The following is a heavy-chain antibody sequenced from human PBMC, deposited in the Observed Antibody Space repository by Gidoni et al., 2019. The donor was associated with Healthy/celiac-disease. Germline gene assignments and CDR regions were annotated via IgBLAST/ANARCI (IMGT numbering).Heavy chain of an antibody. Sequence: EVQLLEFGGGLVQPGGSLRPSCAASGFTVSSDAMSGVRQAPGKGLEWVSAISGSGGSTYYADSVKGRFTISRDNSKNTLYLQMNSLRAEDTAVYYCAKGVTLHHDAFDIWGQGTMVTVSS. CDR1: GFTVSSDA. CDR3: AKGVTLHHDAFDI. J-gene: IGHJ3*02. D-gene: IGHD2-21*02. V-gene: IGHV3-23*01. CDR2: ISGSGGST.